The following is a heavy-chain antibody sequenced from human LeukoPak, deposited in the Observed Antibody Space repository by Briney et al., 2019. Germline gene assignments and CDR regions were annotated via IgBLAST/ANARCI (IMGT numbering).Heavy chain of an antibody. J-gene: IGHJ5*02. V-gene: IGHV4-38-2*01. CDR2: IYHSGST. D-gene: IGHD6-13*01. Sequence: SETLSLTCAVSGYSISSGYCWGWIRQPPRKGLERIGSIYHSGSTYYNPSLKSRVTISVDTSKNQFSLKLSSVTAADTAVYYCARGKYSSSWYSSYNWFDPWGQGTMVTVSS. CDR1: GYSISSGYC. CDR3: ARGKYSSSWYSSYNWFDP.